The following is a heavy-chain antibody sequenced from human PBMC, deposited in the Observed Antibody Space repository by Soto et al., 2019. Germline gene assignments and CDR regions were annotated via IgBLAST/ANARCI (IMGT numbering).Heavy chain of an antibody. CDR3: ARVIPGAEAWFDP. Sequence: GASVKVSCKASGYSFTSLDINWVRQTAGQGLEWMGWMEPSTGRTGYAQKFQGRVTMTIDTSTSTAYLDLRSLTSDDTAVYYCARVIPGAEAWFDPWGQGTLVTVSS. CDR2: MEPSTGRT. J-gene: IGHJ5*02. CDR1: GYSFTSLD. V-gene: IGHV1-8*01. D-gene: IGHD2-2*01.